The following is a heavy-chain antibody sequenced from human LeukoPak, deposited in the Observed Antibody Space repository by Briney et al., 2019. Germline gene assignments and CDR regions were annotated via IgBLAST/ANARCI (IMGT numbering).Heavy chain of an antibody. CDR2: ISAYNGNT. V-gene: IGHV1-18*01. CDR1: GYTFTSYG. Sequence: ASVKVSCKASGYTFTSYGISWVRQAPGQGLEWMGWISAYNGNTDYAQKLQGRVTMTTDTSTSTAYMELRSLRSDDTAVYYCARVTQTDYDFDYWGQETLVTVSS. J-gene: IGHJ4*02. CDR3: ARVTQTDYDFDY. D-gene: IGHD4-17*01.